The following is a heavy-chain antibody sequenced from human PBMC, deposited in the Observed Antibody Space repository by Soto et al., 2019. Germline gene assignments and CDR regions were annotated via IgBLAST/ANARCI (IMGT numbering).Heavy chain of an antibody. CDR1: GGSISSGCYY. CDR3: ARESPILTGRTLHIKNNWFDP. D-gene: IGHD3-9*01. CDR2: INHSGST. V-gene: IGHV4-39*07. Sequence: SETLSLTCPVSGGSISSGCYYWSWISQPPGKGLEWIGEINHSGSTNYNPSLKSRVTISVDTSKNQFSLKLSSVTAADTAVYYCARESPILTGRTLHIKNNWFDPWGQGTLVTVSS. J-gene: IGHJ5*02.